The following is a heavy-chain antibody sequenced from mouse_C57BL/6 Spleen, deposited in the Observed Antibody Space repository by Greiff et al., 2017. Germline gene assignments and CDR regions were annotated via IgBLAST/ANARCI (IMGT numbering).Heavy chain of an antibody. J-gene: IGHJ4*01. CDR3: AEILLQWNYAMDY. CDR2: ISSGSSTI. CDR1: GFTFSDYG. Sequence: EVHLVESGGGLVKPGGSLKLSCAASGFTFSDYGMHWVRQAPEKGLEWVAYISSGSSTIYYADTVKGRFTISRDNAKNTLFLQMTSLRSEDTAMYYCAEILLQWNYAMDYWGQGTSVTVSS. D-gene: IGHD1-3*01. V-gene: IGHV5-17*01.